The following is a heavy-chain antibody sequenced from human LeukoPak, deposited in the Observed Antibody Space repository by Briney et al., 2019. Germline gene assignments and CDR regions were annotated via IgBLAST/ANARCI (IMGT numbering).Heavy chain of an antibody. V-gene: IGHV4-39*07. Sequence: SETLSLTCTVSGGSISSSSYYWGWIRQPPGTGLEWIGSIYYSGSTYYNPSLKSRVTISVDTSKNQFSLKLSSVTAADTAVYYCARDRSRRAYYYDSSGYYRGLDYWGQGTLVTVSS. J-gene: IGHJ4*02. CDR2: IYYSGST. CDR1: GGSISSSSYY. D-gene: IGHD3-22*01. CDR3: ARDRSRRAYYYDSSGYYRGLDY.